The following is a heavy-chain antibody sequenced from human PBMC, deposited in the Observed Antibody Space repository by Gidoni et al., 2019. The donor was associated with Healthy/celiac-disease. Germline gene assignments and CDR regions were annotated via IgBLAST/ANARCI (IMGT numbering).Heavy chain of an antibody. J-gene: IGHJ6*02. Sequence: EVQLVESGGGVVRPGGSLRLSCAASGFTFVDYGMSWVRQAPGKGLEWVSGINWNGGSTGYADSVKGRFTISRDNAKNSLYLQMNSLRAEDTALYHCARGGISSGGYSGYGGMDVWGQGTTVTVSS. CDR2: INWNGGST. V-gene: IGHV3-20*01. CDR1: GFTFVDYG. D-gene: IGHD5-12*01. CDR3: ARGGISSGGYSGYGGMDV.